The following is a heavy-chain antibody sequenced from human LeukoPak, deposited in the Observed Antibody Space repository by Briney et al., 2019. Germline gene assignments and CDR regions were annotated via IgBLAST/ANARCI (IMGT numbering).Heavy chain of an antibody. V-gene: IGHV1-2*02. J-gene: IGHJ5*02. D-gene: IGHD1-26*01. CDR2: INPNSGGT. CDR3: ARDRSTYSGSYYWFDP. Sequence: ASVKVSCKASGYTFTGYYMHWVRQAPGQGLEWMGWINPNSGGTNYAQKFQGRVTMTRDTSISTAYMELSRLRSDDTAVYYCARDRSTYSGSYYWFDPCGQGTLVTVSS. CDR1: GYTFTGYY.